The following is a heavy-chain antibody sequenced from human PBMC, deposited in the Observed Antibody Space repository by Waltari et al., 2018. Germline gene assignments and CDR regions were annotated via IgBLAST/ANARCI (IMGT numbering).Heavy chain of an antibody. J-gene: IGHJ5*02. CDR3: ARGAGYSSRFSP. Sequence: QVQLQQWGAGLLKPSETLSLTCTVSGGSISSSSYYWGWIRQPPGKGLEWIGSIYYSGSTYYNPSLKRRVTISVDTSKNQFSLKLSSVTAADTAVYYCARGAGYSSRFSPWGQGTLVTVSS. D-gene: IGHD6-13*01. CDR1: GGSISSSSYY. V-gene: IGHV4-39*01. CDR2: IYYSGST.